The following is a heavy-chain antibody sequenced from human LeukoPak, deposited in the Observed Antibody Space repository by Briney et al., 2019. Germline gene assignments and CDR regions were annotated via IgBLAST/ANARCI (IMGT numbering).Heavy chain of an antibody. CDR2: IIPILGIA. CDR3: ARITGTTTGYWFDP. V-gene: IGHV1-69*04. CDR1: GGTFSSYA. D-gene: IGHD1-7*01. Sequence: SVKVSCKASGGTFSSYAISWLRQAPGQGLEWMGRIIPILGIANYAQKLQGRVTMTTDTSTSTAYMELRSLRSDDTAVYYCARITGTTTGYWFDPWGQGTLVTVSS. J-gene: IGHJ5*02.